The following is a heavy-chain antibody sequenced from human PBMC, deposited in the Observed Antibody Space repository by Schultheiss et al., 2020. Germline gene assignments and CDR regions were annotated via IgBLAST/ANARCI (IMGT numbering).Heavy chain of an antibody. CDR1: GYSFTSYW. V-gene: IGHV5-51*01. Sequence: GESLKISCKGSGYSFTSYWIGWVRQMPGKGLEWMGIIYPGDSDTRYSPSFQGQVTISADKSISTAYLQWSSLKASDTAMYYCARTVWEASSGYYSKTRPYYYYGMDVWGQGTTVTGYS. D-gene: IGHD3-22*01. J-gene: IGHJ6*02. CDR2: IYPGDSDT. CDR3: ARTVWEASSGYYSKTRPYYYYGMDV.